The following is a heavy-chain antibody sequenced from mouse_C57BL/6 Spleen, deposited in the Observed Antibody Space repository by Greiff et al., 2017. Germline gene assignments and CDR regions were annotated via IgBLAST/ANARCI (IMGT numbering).Heavy chain of an antibody. Sequence: VHLVESGPELVKPGASVKISCKASGYAFSSSWMNWVKQRPGTGLEWIGRIYPGDGDTNYNEKFKGKATLAADKSSSTAYMQLSSLTSEDSAVYFCARSMDYWGQGTSVTVSS. V-gene: IGHV1-82*01. CDR2: IYPGDGDT. J-gene: IGHJ4*01. CDR1: GYAFSSSW. CDR3: ARSMDY.